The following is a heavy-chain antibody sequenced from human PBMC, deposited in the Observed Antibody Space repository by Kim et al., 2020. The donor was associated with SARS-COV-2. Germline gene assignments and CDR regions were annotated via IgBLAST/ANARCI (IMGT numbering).Heavy chain of an antibody. CDR3: AKDPNIAVAGTRGWDNWFDP. CDR1: GFTFSSYA. CDR2: ISGSGGST. Sequence: GGSLRLSCAASGFTFSSYAMSWVRQAPGKGLEWVSAISGSGGSTYYADSVKGRFTISRDNSKNTLYLQMNSLRAEDTAVYYCAKDPNIAVAGTRGWDNWFDPWGQGTLVTVSS. D-gene: IGHD6-19*01. J-gene: IGHJ5*02. V-gene: IGHV3-23*01.